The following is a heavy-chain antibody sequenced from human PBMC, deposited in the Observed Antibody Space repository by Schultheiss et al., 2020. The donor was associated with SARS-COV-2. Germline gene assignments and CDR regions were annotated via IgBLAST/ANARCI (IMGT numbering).Heavy chain of an antibody. V-gene: IGHV1-18*01. Sequence: ASVKVSCKASGYTFTSYGISWVRQAPGQGLEWMGWISAYNGNTNYAQKLQGRVTMTTDTSTSTVYMELSSLRSEDTAVYYCARTEVLDYSSSWYGWFDPWGQGILVTVSS. J-gene: IGHJ5*02. CDR3: ARTEVLDYSSSWYGWFDP. CDR2: ISAYNGNT. D-gene: IGHD6-13*01. CDR1: GYTFTSYG.